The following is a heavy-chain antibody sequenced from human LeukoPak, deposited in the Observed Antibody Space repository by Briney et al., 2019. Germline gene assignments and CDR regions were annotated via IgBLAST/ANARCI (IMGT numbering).Heavy chain of an antibody. V-gene: IGHV5-51*01. CDR1: GYNFANYW. D-gene: IGHD2-2*01. CDR3: ARRDCSTSSCPFDY. Sequence: GESLKISCKGSGYNFANYWIAWVRQMPGKGLEWMGIIYPDDSETRYSPSFQGQVTVSADKSISTAYLQWSSLKASDTAMYYCARRDCSTSSCPFDYWGQGSLVTVSS. CDR2: IYPDDSET. J-gene: IGHJ4*02.